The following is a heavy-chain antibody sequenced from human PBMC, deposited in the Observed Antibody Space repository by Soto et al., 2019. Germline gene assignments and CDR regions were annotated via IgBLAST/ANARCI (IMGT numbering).Heavy chain of an antibody. CDR2: IYHSGST. D-gene: IGHD3-22*01. CDR3: ASYYYDSSGYYDY. V-gene: IGHV4-4*02. Sequence: SETLSLTCAVSGGSISSSNWWSWVRQPPGKGLEWIGEIYHSGSTNYNPSLKSRVTISVDKSKNQFSLKLSPVTAADTAVYYCASYYYDSSGYYDYWGQGTLVTVSS. CDR1: GGSISSSNW. J-gene: IGHJ4*02.